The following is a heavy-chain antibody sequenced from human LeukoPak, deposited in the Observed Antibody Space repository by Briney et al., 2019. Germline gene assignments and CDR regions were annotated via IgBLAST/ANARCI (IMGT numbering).Heavy chain of an antibody. CDR3: ARGRYGDVLFDY. CDR2: ISGSGGST. D-gene: IGHD4-17*01. V-gene: IGHV3-23*01. Sequence: GGSLRLSCAASGFTFSSYAMSWVRQAPGKGLEWVSAISGSGGSTHYADSVKGRFTISRDNSKNTLYLQMKSLRAEDTAVYYCARGRYGDVLFDYWGQGTLVTVSS. J-gene: IGHJ4*02. CDR1: GFTFSSYA.